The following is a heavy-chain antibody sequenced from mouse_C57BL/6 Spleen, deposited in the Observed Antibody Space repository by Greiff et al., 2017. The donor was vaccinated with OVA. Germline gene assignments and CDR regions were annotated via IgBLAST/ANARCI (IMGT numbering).Heavy chain of an antibody. CDR2: IWTGGGT. J-gene: IGHJ3*01. D-gene: IGHD1-1*01. CDR3: ARNRDYGSSYPFAY. V-gene: IGHV2-9-1*01. CDR1: GFSLTSYA. Sequence: VQVVESGPGLVAPSQSLSITCTVSGFSLTSYAISWVRQPPGKGLEWLGVIWTGGGTNYNSALKSRLSISKDNSKSQVFLKMNSLQTDDTARYYCARNRDYGSSYPFAYWGQGTLVTVSA.